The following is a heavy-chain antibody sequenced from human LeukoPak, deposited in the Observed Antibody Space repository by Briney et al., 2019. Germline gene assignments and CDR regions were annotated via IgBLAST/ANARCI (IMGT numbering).Heavy chain of an antibody. J-gene: IGHJ4*02. V-gene: IGHV1-2*02. CDR1: GYTLTGYY. D-gene: IGHD1-1*01. CDR3: ATEGGKTGTTYVLDY. Sequence: VASVKVSCKASGYTLTGYYMHWVRQAPGQGLAWMGWINPNSGGTNYAQKFQGRVTMTRDTSISTAYMELSRLRSDDTAVYYCATEGGKTGTTYVLDYWGQGTLVTVSS. CDR2: INPNSGGT.